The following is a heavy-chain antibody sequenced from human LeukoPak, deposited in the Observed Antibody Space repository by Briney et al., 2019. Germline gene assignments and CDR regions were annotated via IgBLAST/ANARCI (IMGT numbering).Heavy chain of an antibody. CDR2: IWYDGSNK. V-gene: IGHV3-33*01. Sequence: GGSLRLSCAASGFTFSSYGMHWVRQAPGKGLEWVAVIWYDGSNKYYADSVKGRFTISRDNSKNTLYLQMNSLRAEDTAVYYCARNSGYSYGECDYWGQGTPVTVSS. CDR1: GFTFSSYG. J-gene: IGHJ4*02. D-gene: IGHD5-18*01. CDR3: ARNSGYSYGECDY.